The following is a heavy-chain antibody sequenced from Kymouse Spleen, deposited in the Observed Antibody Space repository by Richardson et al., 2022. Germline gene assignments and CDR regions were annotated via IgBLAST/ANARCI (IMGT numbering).Heavy chain of an antibody. J-gene: IGHJ4*02. D-gene: IGHD5-18,IGHD5-18*01. V-gene: IGHV4-59*01. CDR1: GGSISSYY. CDR3: ARHTAMALFDY. Sequence: QVQLQESGPGLVKPSETLSLTCTVSGGSISSYYWSWIRQPPGKGLEWIGYIYYSGSTNYNPSLKSRVTISVDTSKNQFSLKLSSVTAADTAVYYCARHTAMALFDYWGQGTLVTVSS. CDR2: IYYSGST.